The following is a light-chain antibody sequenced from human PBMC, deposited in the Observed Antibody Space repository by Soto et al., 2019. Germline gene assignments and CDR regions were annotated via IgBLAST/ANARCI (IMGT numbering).Light chain of an antibody. V-gene: IGLV2-18*02. CDR2: EVS. CDR1: SSDVGSYNS. J-gene: IGLJ1*01. CDR3: SSYTSNNTYV. Sequence: QSALTQPPSVSRSPGHSVTISCTGTSSDVGSYNSVSWYQQPPGTVPKLMIYEVSNRPSGVPDRFSGSKSGNTASLTISGLQAEDEADYYCSSYTSNNTYVFGTGTKVTVL.